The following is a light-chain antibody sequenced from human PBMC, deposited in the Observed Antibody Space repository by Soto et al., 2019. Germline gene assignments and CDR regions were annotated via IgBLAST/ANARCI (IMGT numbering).Light chain of an antibody. Sequence: EIVMTQSPATLSVSPGERATLSCRASQSVSSNLAWYQQKPGQAPRLLIHGASTRATGIPARFSGSGSGTEFTLTIRSLRSEDFAVYYCQQYNNWPLTFGQGTKVEI. J-gene: IGKJ1*01. CDR1: QSVSSN. V-gene: IGKV3-15*01. CDR3: QQYNNWPLT. CDR2: GAS.